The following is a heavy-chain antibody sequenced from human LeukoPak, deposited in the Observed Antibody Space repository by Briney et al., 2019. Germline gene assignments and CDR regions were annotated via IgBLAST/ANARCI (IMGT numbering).Heavy chain of an antibody. J-gene: IGHJ4*02. D-gene: IGHD3-22*01. V-gene: IGHV1-2*02. Sequence: GASVKVSCKASGYTFTGYYMHGVRQAPGQGLEWMGWINPNSGGTNYAQKFQGRVTMTRDTSISTAYMELSRLRSDDTAVYYCARGSINVRGGNYYDSSGYYYGLFDYWGQGTLVTVSS. CDR1: GYTFTGYY. CDR2: INPNSGGT. CDR3: ARGSINVRGGNYYDSSGYYYGLFDY.